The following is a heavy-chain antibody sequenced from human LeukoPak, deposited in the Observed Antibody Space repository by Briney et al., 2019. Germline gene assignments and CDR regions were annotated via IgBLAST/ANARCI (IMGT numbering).Heavy chain of an antibody. CDR2: IYPGDSDT. CDR1: GYSFTSYW. Sequence: GESLQISCKGSGYSFTSYWIGWVRQMPGKGLEWMGIIYPGDSDTRYSPSFQGQVTISADKSISTAYLEWSSLKASDTAMYYCARFSDYYDSSGYYGYYYYYMDVWGKGTTVTVSS. D-gene: IGHD3-22*01. V-gene: IGHV5-51*01. CDR3: ARFSDYYDSSGYYGYYYYYMDV. J-gene: IGHJ6*03.